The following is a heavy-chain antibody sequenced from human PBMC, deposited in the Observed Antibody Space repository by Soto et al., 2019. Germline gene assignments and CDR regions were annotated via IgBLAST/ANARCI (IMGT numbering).Heavy chain of an antibody. J-gene: IGHJ2*01. CDR1: GFSLSTSGGG. Sequence: SGPTLVKPTQTLTLTCTFSGFSLSTSGGGVGWIRQPPGKALEWLALIYWDDDKRYIPYLESRLTITKDTSKNQVVLTMTNMDHADPATYYCALSPIRAGVTWDWYFDLWGRGTLVTVSS. D-gene: IGHD3-10*01. V-gene: IGHV2-5*02. CDR3: ALSPIRAGVTWDWYFDL. CDR2: IYWDDDK.